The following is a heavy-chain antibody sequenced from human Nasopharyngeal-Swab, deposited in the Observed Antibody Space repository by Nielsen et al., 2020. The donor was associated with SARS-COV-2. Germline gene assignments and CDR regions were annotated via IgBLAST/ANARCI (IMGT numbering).Heavy chain of an antibody. CDR1: HGFFIGYY. D-gene: IGHD2-21*02. Sequence: SQTLSLTCGVHHGFFIGYYWTWIRQPPGKGLEWIGEINHAGTTNYTPSLKSRVTMSVDTSKNQFSLKVNSVTAADTAVYYCARRHRSCGGGACPIDYWGQGALVTVSS. CDR3: ARRHRSCGGGACPIDY. CDR2: INHAGTT. V-gene: IGHV4-34*01. J-gene: IGHJ4*02.